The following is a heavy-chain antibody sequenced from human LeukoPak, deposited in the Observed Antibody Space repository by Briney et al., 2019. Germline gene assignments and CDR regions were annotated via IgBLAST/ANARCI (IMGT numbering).Heavy chain of an antibody. Sequence: PGESLRLSCAASGFTFSSYGMHWVRQAPGKGLEWVAFIRYDGSNKYYADSVKGRFTISRDNSKNTLYLQMNSLRAEDTAVYYCAKDPGIAAAGRLYYYYYMDVWGKGTTVTVSS. V-gene: IGHV3-30*02. CDR1: GFTFSSYG. D-gene: IGHD6-13*01. CDR2: IRYDGSNK. CDR3: AKDPGIAAAGRLYYYYYMDV. J-gene: IGHJ6*03.